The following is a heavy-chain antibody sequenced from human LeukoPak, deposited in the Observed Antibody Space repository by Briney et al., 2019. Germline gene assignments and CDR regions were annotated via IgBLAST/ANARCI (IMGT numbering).Heavy chain of an antibody. CDR1: GYSISSGYY. Sequence: LSLTCTVSGYSISSGYYWGWIRQPPGKGLEWVSSISRSGSTKYYADSVKGRFTISRDNAKNSLFLQMNSLRAEDTAVYYCARVLRYCSGGNCYSGGLGYMDVWGKGPRSPSP. V-gene: IGHV3-11*01. CDR2: ISRSGSTK. CDR3: ARVLRYCSGGNCYSGGLGYMDV. D-gene: IGHD2-15*01. J-gene: IGHJ6*03.